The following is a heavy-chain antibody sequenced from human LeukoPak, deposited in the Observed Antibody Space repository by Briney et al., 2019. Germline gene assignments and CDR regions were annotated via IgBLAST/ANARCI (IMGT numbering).Heavy chain of an antibody. CDR2: ISGSGNRA. V-gene: IGHV3-23*01. D-gene: IGHD6-25*01. CDR1: GFTFTNYD. Sequence: SGGSLRLSCAPSGFTFTNYDVSGVRQAPGRGVVWGSAISGSGNRAYYAPSVKGRFTISGDNSKNTLYLQTTSPRAEDTAVSYCAKDLDEGVAADWFDPWDQGALVTVSP. J-gene: IGHJ5*02. CDR3: AKDLDEGVAADWFDP.